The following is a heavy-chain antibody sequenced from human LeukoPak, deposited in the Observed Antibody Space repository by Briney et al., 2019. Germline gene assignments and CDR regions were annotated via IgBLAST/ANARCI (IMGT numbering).Heavy chain of an antibody. V-gene: IGHV1-3*01. Sequence: ASVSVSYKASGYTFTSYAMHWVRQAPGQRLEWMGWINAGNGNTKYSQKFQGRVTITRDTSASTAYMELSSLRSEDTAVYYCARVFEDHEENYYYGMDVWGQGTTVTVSS. D-gene: IGHD1-14*01. CDR3: ARVFEDHEENYYYGMDV. CDR2: INAGNGNT. CDR1: GYTFTSYA. J-gene: IGHJ6*02.